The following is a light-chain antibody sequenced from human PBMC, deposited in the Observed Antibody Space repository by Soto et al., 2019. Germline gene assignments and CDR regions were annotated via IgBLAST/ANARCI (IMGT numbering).Light chain of an antibody. CDR1: SSDVGNYKY. CDR2: EVS. Sequence: ALTQPASVPGSPGQSITISCTGTSSDVGNYKYVSWYQQHPGKAPKLMIYEVSNRPSGVSNRFSGSKSGNTASLTISGLQAEDETDYYCFSYTSSGTYVFGTGTKVTVL. V-gene: IGLV2-14*01. CDR3: FSYTSSGTYV. J-gene: IGLJ1*01.